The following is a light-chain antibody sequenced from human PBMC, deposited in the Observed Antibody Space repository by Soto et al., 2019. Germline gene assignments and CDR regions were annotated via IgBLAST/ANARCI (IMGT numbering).Light chain of an antibody. CDR3: AAWDDSLSGLYV. Sequence: QSVLTKLPSAYGTPGQRVTISCSGSSSNIGSNYVYWYQQLPGTAPKLLIYRNNQRPSGVPDRFSGSKSGTSASLAISGLRSEDEADYYCAAWDDSLSGLYVFGTGTKVTVL. CDR1: SSNIGSNY. J-gene: IGLJ1*01. CDR2: RNN. V-gene: IGLV1-47*01.